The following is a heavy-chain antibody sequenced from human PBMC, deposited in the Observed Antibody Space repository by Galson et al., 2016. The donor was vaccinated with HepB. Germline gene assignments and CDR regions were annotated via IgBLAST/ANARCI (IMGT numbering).Heavy chain of an antibody. D-gene: IGHD1/OR15-1a*01. J-gene: IGHJ4*02. V-gene: IGHV3-7*03. CDR3: ARDRGWNNDDY. CDR1: GFTFSSYW. CDR2: IKEDGSKT. Sequence: SLRLSCAASGFTFSSYWMTWVRQAPGKGLEWVAYIKEDGSKTDYVDSVRGRFTISRDNAQNSLCLQMNSLRAEDTAAYYCARDRGWNNDDYWGQGTLVTVS.